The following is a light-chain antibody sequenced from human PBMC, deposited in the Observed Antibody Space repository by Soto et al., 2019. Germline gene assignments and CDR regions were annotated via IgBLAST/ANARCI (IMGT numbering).Light chain of an antibody. J-gene: IGLJ1*01. CDR3: SSYTSSSTLV. CDR2: EVS. V-gene: IGLV2-14*01. CDR1: SSDVGGYNY. Sequence: QSVLTQPASVSGSPGQSITISCTGTSSDVGGYNYVSWYQQHPGKAPKLMIYEVSNRPSGVSNRFSGSKSGNTASLTISGRQAEEEADYYCSSYTSSSTLVFGTGTKVTVL.